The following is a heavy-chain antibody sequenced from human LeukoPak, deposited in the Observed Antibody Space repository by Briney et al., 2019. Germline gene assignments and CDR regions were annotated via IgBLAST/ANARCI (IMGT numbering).Heavy chain of an antibody. Sequence: TLSLTCTVSGGSISSGDYYWSWIRQPPGKALEWLARIDWDDDKYYSTSLKTRLTISKDTSKNQVVLTMTNMDPVDTATYYCARIMVRGVTHAFDIWGQGTMVTVSS. CDR1: GGSISSGDYY. J-gene: IGHJ3*02. D-gene: IGHD3-10*01. CDR2: IDWDDDK. CDR3: ARIMVRGVTHAFDI. V-gene: IGHV2-70*11.